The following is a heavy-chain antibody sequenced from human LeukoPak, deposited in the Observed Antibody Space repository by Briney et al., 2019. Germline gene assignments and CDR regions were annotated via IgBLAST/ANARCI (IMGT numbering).Heavy chain of an antibody. V-gene: IGHV3-21*01. Sequence: PGGSLRLSCAASGFTFSTYTINWVRQAPGRGLEWVSSISGSSKDIYYTDSVKGRFTISRDNAKNSLYLQMNSLRAEDTAVYYCARGIPNWFDPWGRGTLVTVSP. CDR3: ARGIPNWFDP. D-gene: IGHD2-21*01. CDR2: ISGSSKDI. J-gene: IGHJ5*02. CDR1: GFTFSTYT.